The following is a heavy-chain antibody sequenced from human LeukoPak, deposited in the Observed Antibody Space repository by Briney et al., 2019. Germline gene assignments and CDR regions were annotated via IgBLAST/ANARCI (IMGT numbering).Heavy chain of an antibody. D-gene: IGHD6-13*01. J-gene: IGHJ4*02. CDR2: IYYSGGT. V-gene: IGHV4-31*03. CDR3: ARAYSSSWYAYFDY. Sequence: PSQTLSLTCTVSGGSISSGGYYWSWIRQHPGKGLEWIGYIYYSGGTYYNPSLKSRVTISVDTSKNQFFLKLSSVTAADTAVYYCARAYSSSWYAYFDYWGQGTLVTVSS. CDR1: GGSISSGGYY.